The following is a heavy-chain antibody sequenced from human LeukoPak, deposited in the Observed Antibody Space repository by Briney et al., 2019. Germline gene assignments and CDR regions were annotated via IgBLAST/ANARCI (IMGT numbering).Heavy chain of an antibody. Sequence: IPSETLSLTCTVSGGSISSYYWSWIRQPPGKGLEWIGYIYYSGSTNYNPSLKSRVTISVDTSKNQFSLKLSSVTAADTAVYYCAREGSYDYVWGSYRQNWFDPWGQGTLVTVSS. CDR2: IYYSGST. CDR3: AREGSYDYVWGSYRQNWFDP. CDR1: GGSISSYY. V-gene: IGHV4-59*01. J-gene: IGHJ5*02. D-gene: IGHD3-16*02.